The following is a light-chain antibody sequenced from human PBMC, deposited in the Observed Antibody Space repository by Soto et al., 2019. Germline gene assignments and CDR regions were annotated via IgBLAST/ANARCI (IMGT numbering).Light chain of an antibody. CDR1: SSDVGGYNS. J-gene: IGLJ2*01. CDR3: SSHTSRSTVI. Sequence: QSVLTQPASVSGSPGQSITISCTGTSSDVGGYNSVSWYQQHPGKAPKLIIYEVTNRPSGVSNRFSGSKSGNTASLTISGLQAEDEANYYCSSHTSRSTVILGGGTKLTVL. V-gene: IGLV2-14*01. CDR2: EVT.